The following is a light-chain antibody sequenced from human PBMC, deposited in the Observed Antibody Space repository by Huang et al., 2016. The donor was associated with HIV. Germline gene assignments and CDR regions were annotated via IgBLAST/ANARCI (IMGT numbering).Light chain of an antibody. Sequence: IVLTQSPGTLSLSPGERATLSCRASQSVGSSYLAWYQQKPGQTPRHLIYGPYNRGGGIPIRFSGSQSGTDFTLAISSLEPEDFVVYYCQQYGSSPRTFGQGTKLEIK. V-gene: IGKV3-20*01. CDR3: QQYGSSPRT. J-gene: IGKJ2*01. CDR1: QSVGSSY. CDR2: GPY.